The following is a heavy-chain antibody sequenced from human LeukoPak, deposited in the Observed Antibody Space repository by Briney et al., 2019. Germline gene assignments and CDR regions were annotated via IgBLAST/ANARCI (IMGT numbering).Heavy chain of an antibody. V-gene: IGHV3-7*01. CDR3: ARATYYDSSGYAFDY. D-gene: IGHD3-22*01. J-gene: IGHJ4*02. CDR2: IKQDGSEK. Sequence: GGSLRLSCAASGFTFSSYWMSWVRQAPGKGLEWVANIKQDGSEKYYVDSVKGRFTTSRDNAKNSLYLQMNSLRAEDTAVYYCARATYYDSSGYAFDYWGQGTLVTVSS. CDR1: GFTFSSYW.